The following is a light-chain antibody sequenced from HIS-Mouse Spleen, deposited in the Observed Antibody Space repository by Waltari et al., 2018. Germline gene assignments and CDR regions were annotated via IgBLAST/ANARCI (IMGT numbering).Light chain of an antibody. Sequence: SYVLTQPPSVSVAPGQTARITCGGTKLGRKSGHWYQQKPGQAPVLVVYDDSDRPSGIPERFSGSNSGNTATLTISRVEAGDEADYYCQVWDSSSDRVFGTGTKVTVL. J-gene: IGLJ1*01. CDR1: KLGRKS. CDR2: DDS. V-gene: IGLV3-21*02. CDR3: QVWDSSSDRV.